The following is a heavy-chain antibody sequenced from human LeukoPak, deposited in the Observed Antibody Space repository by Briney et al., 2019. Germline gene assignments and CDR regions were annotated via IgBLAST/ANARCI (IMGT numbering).Heavy chain of an antibody. CDR1: GFAFSSYA. CDR3: AKDGGLWVSAHWGDS. CDR2: IDGGGRT. D-gene: IGHD7-27*01. J-gene: IGHJ4*02. V-gene: IGHV3-23*01. Sequence: PGGSLRLSCTASGFAFSSYAMSWVRQAPGVGLEWVSAIDGGGRTWHADSVRGRFTISRDDPKNTLYLQMNSLRAEDTAVYYCAKDGGLWVSAHWGDSWGRGTLVTVSS.